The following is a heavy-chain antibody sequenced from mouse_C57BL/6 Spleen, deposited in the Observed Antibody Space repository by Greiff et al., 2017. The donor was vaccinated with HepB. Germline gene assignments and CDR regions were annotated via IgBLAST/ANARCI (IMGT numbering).Heavy chain of an antibody. V-gene: IGHV5-12*01. J-gene: IGHJ3*01. D-gene: IGHD2-3*01. CDR3: ARGYDGYYRAWFAY. Sequence: EVKLVESGGGLVQPGGSLKLSCAASGFTFSDYYMYWVRQTPEKRLEWVAYISNGGGSTYYPDTVKGRFTISRDNAKNTLYLQMSRLKSEDTAMYYCARGYDGYYRAWFAYWGQGTLVTVSA. CDR1: GFTFSDYY. CDR2: ISNGGGST.